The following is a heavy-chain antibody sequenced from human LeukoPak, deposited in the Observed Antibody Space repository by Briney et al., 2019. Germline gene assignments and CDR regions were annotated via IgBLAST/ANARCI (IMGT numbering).Heavy chain of an antibody. J-gene: IGHJ6*03. D-gene: IGHD3-3*01. CDR3: ARGLRGYYPNYYYMDV. V-gene: IGHV4-59*01. Sequence: PSETLSLTCTVSGGSISSYYWSWIRQPPGKGLEWIGYIYDSGNTNHNPTLKSRVTMSIDTSKNLFSLKVRSVTAADTAVYYCARGLRGYYPNYYYMDVWGRGTTVTVSS. CDR1: GGSISSYY. CDR2: IYDSGNT.